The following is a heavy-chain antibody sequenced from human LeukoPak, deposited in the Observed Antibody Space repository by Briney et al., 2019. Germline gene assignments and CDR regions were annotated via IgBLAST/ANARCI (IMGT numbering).Heavy chain of an antibody. D-gene: IGHD5-18*01. CDR3: ARGTTDGYSYGRFDY. CDR2: IYYSGTT. Sequence: PSETLSLTCTVSGGSISSGGFYWSWIRQHPGKGLEWLGYIYYSGTTYYNPSLKSRVTFSVDTSKNQFSLKLNHVTAADTALYYCARGTTDGYSYGRFDYWGQGTLVTVLS. V-gene: IGHV4-31*03. J-gene: IGHJ4*02. CDR1: GGSISSGGFY.